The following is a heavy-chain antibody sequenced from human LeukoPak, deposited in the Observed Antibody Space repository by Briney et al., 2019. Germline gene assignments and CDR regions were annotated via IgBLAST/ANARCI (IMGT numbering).Heavy chain of an antibody. CDR3: AKDDDSGSYSES. Sequence: GGSLRLSCAASGFTFSTYAMTWGRRAPGKGLEWVSTISGNGIDTYYADSVKGRFTISRDNSKNTLYLQMNSLRAEDTAVYYCAKDDDSGSYSESWGQGTLVTVSS. D-gene: IGHD3-10*01. J-gene: IGHJ4*02. CDR1: GFTFSTYA. CDR2: ISGNGIDT. V-gene: IGHV3-23*01.